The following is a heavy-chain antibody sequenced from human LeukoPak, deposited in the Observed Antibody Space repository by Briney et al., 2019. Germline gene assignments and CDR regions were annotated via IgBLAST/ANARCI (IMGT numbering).Heavy chain of an antibody. D-gene: IGHD3-3*01. CDR3: ARDGGVTT. Sequence: GRSLRLSCAASGFTFSSYGMHWVRQAPGKGLEWVAVISYDGSNKYYADSVKGRFTISRDNSKNTLYLQMNSLRAEDTAVYYCARDGGVTTWGQGTLVTVSS. CDR1: GFTFSSYG. CDR2: ISYDGSNK. J-gene: IGHJ4*02. V-gene: IGHV3-30*03.